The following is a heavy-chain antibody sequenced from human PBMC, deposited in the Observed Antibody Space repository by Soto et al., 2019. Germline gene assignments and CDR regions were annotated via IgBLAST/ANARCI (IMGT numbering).Heavy chain of an antibody. CDR1: GFTFSSYS. D-gene: IGHD3-3*01. V-gene: IGHV3-21*01. CDR2: ISSSSSYI. CDR3: ARIKQDFWSGYSDY. Sequence: GGSLRLSCAASGFTFSSYSMNWVRQAPGKGLEWVSSISSSSSYIYYADSVKGRFTISRDNAKNSLYLQMNSLRAEDTAVYYCARIKQDFWSGYSDYWGQGTLVTVSS. J-gene: IGHJ4*02.